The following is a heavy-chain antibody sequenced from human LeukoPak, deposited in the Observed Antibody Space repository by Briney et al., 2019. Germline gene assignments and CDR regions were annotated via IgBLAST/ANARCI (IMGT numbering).Heavy chain of an antibody. J-gene: IGHJ6*03. V-gene: IGHV4-34*01. Sequence: SETLSLTCAVYGGSFSGYYWSWIRQPPGKGLEWIGEINQSGSTNYNPSLKGRVTISVDTSKNQFSLKLSSVTDADTAVYYCARGGRSTAARDYYYYMDVWGKGTTVTVSS. D-gene: IGHD6-6*01. CDR2: INQSGST. CDR3: ARGGRSTAARDYYYYMDV. CDR1: GGSFSGYY.